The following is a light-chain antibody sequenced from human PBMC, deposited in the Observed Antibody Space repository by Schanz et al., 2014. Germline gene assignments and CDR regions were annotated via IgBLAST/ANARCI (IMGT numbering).Light chain of an antibody. Sequence: QSALTQPASVSGSPGQSITISCTGTASDVGGYNYVSWYQQHPGKAPKLMIYDVSNRPSGVSHRFSGSKSGNTASLTISGLQAEDEADYYCAAWDDRLNGTVFGGGTQLTVL. CDR1: ASDVGGYNY. CDR2: DVS. CDR3: AAWDDRLNGTV. J-gene: IGLJ7*01. V-gene: IGLV2-14*01.